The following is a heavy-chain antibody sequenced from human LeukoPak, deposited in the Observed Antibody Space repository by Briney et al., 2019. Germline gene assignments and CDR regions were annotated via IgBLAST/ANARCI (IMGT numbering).Heavy chain of an antibody. CDR1: GFTVSSNY. CDR2: IYSGGST. V-gene: IGHV3-53*01. J-gene: IGHJ4*02. CDR3: ARLPWGSGSNI. D-gene: IGHD3-10*01. Sequence: GGSLRLSCAASGFTVSSNYMSWVRQAPGKGLEWVSVIYSGGSTYYADSVKGRFTISRDNSKNTLYLQMNSLRAEDTAVYYCARLPWGSGSNIWGQGTRVGVSS.